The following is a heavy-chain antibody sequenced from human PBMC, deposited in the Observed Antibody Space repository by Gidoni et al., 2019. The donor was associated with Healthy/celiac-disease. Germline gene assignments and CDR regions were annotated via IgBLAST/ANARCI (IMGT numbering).Heavy chain of an antibody. CDR2: IHPSGGST. J-gene: IGHJ3*02. V-gene: IGHV1-46*01. D-gene: IGHD6-6*01. Sequence: QLHLVQSGAVVKTPGASLTVPCTASVYTFTSYYMHRVRQAPGQGRAWMGIIHPSGGSTSYAQKFQGRVTMTRDTSTSTVYMELSSLRSEGTAVYYCAVEYSSSSGAFDIWGQGTMVTVSS. CDR1: VYTFTSYY. CDR3: AVEYSSSSGAFDI.